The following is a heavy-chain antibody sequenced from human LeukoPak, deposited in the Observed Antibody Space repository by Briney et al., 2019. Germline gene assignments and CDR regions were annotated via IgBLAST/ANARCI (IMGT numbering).Heavy chain of an antibody. D-gene: IGHD3-22*01. CDR2: ISGSGTTT. CDR3: AIQITMIVVVPYFDY. V-gene: IGHV3-11*04. Sequence: PGGSLRLSCAASVLTFSDYYMTWIRQAPGKGLEWVSSISGSGTTTYSADSVRGRLTVSRDNAKKSVFLYMNSLRAEDTAVYYCAIQITMIVVVPYFDYWGQGTLVTVSS. J-gene: IGHJ4*02. CDR1: VLTFSDYY.